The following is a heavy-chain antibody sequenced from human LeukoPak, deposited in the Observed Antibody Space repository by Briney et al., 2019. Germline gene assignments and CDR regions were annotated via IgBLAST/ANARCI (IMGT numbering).Heavy chain of an antibody. J-gene: IGHJ5*02. CDR2: FDPEDGET. CDR3: ATGAAAADWFDP. Sequence: ASVKVSCKVSGYTLTELSMHWVRQAPGKGLEWVGGFDPEDGETIYAQKFQGRVTMTEDTSTDTAYMELSSLRSEDTAVYYWATGAAAADWFDPWGQGTLVTVSS. V-gene: IGHV1-24*01. CDR1: GYTLTELS. D-gene: IGHD6-13*01.